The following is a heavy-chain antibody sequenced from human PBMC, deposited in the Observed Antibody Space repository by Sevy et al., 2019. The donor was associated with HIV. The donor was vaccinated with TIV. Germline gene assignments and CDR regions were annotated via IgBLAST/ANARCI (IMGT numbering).Heavy chain of an antibody. Sequence: GGSLRPSCAASGFTFSSYWLSWVRQAPGKGLEWVANIKQDGSEKYYVDSVKGRFTISRDNAKNSLYLQMNSLRAEDTAVYYCVRTPTIFGARASGYYDFDYWGQGTLVTVSS. V-gene: IGHV3-7*01. D-gene: IGHD3-3*01. J-gene: IGHJ4*02. CDR1: GFTFSSYW. CDR3: VRTPTIFGARASGYYDFDY. CDR2: IKQDGSEK.